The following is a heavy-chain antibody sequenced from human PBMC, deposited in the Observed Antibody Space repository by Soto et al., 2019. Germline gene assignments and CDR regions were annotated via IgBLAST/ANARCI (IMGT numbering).Heavy chain of an antibody. V-gene: IGHV4-34*01. CDR1: GGSFSGYY. D-gene: IGHD3-10*01. CDR3: ARHGTLSFYYGSGSYSDY. Sequence: QVQLQQWGAGLLKPSETLSLTCAVYGGSFSGYYWTWIRQPPGKGLEWIGEINDSGGTDYNPSLKSRVTISLDTSKNQLSLKLSSVTAADTAVYYCARHGTLSFYYGSGSYSDYWGQGTLVTVSS. J-gene: IGHJ4*02. CDR2: INDSGGT.